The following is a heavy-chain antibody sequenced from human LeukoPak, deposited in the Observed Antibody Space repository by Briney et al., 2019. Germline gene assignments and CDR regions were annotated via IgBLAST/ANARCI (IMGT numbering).Heavy chain of an antibody. Sequence: ASVKVSFKASGYTFTTSGITWVRQAPGQGREWMGWISAYNGNTHYAQKFRGRLTLTTETSTSTAYLELRSLKSDDTAVYYCARDRVGGDLTGVSLYWGQGTLVTVSS. D-gene: IGHD4-17*01. V-gene: IGHV1-18*01. CDR3: ARDRVGGDLTGVSLY. CDR1: GYTFTTSG. J-gene: IGHJ4*01. CDR2: ISAYNGNT.